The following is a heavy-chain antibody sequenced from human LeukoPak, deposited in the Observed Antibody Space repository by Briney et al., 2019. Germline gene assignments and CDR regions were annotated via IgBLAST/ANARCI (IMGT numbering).Heavy chain of an antibody. CDR1: GGSISSSSYY. D-gene: IGHD2-2*01. J-gene: IGHJ4*02. CDR2: IYYSGST. V-gene: IGHV4-39*07. CDR3: ARGQMGIVPR. Sequence: PSETLSLTCTVSGGSISSSSYYWGWIRQPPGKGLEWIGSIYYSGSTYYNPSLRSRVTISVDTSKNHFSLKLSSVTAADTAVYYCARGQMGIVPRWGQGTLVTVSS.